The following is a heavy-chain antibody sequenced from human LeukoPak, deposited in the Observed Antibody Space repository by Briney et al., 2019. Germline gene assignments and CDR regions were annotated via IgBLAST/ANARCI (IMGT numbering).Heavy chain of an antibody. CDR2: INHSGST. V-gene: IGHV4-34*01. CDR1: GGSFSGYY. J-gene: IGHJ5*02. Sequence: SETLSLTCAVYGGSFSGYYWSWIRQPPGKGLEWIGEINHSGSTNYNPSLKSRVTISVDTFKNQFSLKLSSVTAADTAVYYCARTYDSSGYYYFNWFDPWGQGTLVTVSS. CDR3: ARTYDSSGYYYFNWFDP. D-gene: IGHD3-22*01.